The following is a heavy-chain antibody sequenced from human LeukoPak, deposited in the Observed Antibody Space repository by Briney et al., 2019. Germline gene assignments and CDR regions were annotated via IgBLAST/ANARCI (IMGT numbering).Heavy chain of an antibody. Sequence: GGSLRLSCAASGFTFSNYWMYGVRQAPGKGLVWVARINGDGGSTTFADSVKGRFTISRDNAKNTLFLQMNSLRADDTAVYYCTSIVGNPNAFDIWGQGTMVTVSS. V-gene: IGHV3-74*01. J-gene: IGHJ3*02. CDR1: GFTFSNYW. CDR3: TSIVGNPNAFDI. D-gene: IGHD1-26*01. CDR2: INGDGGST.